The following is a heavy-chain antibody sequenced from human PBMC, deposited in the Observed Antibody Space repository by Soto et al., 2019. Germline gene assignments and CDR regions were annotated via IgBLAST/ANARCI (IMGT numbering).Heavy chain of an antibody. Sequence: EVQLLESGGGLVQPGGSLRLSCAASGFTFSSYAMSWVRQAPGKGLEWVSAISGSGGSTYYEGSVKGRFTISRDNSKNTLYLQMNSLRAEDTAVYYCTKDVYYFGSWNPYYFDYWGQGTLVTVSS. D-gene: IGHD3-10*01. CDR1: GFTFSSYA. CDR3: TKDVYYFGSWNPYYFDY. V-gene: IGHV3-23*01. CDR2: ISGSGGST. J-gene: IGHJ4*02.